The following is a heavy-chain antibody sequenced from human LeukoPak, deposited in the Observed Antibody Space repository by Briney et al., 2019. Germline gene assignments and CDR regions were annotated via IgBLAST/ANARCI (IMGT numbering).Heavy chain of an antibody. J-gene: IGHJ4*02. Sequence: SETLSLTCTVSGCSISSGYYWGWIRQPPGKGLEWIGSIYHSGSTYYNPSLKSRVTISVDTSKNQFSLKLSSVTAADTAVYYCARVAAYWGQGSLVTVSS. CDR1: GCSISSGYY. CDR3: ARVAAY. V-gene: IGHV4-38-2*02. CDR2: IYHSGST.